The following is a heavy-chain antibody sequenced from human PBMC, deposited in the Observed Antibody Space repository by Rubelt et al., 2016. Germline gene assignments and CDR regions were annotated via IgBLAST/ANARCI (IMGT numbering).Heavy chain of an antibody. CDR1: GFTFSSYS. J-gene: IGHJ4*02. V-gene: IGHV3-48*04. CDR2: ISSSSSTI. Sequence: EVQLVESGGGLVQPGESLSLSCSASGFTFSSYSMNWVRQAPGKGLEWVSYISSSSSTIYYADSVKGRFTISRDNAKNSLYRKMNGLGAEETAVYYCARDLRFLEWLYDYWGQGTLVTVSS. CDR3: ARDLRFLEWLYDY. D-gene: IGHD3-3*01.